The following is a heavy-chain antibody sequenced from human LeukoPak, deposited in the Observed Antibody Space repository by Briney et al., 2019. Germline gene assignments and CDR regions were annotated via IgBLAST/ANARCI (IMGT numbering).Heavy chain of an antibody. J-gene: IGHJ4*02. CDR3: ARSAYGDFNFDY. V-gene: IGHV4-59*01. CDR1: AGSISSYY. CDR2: IYYSGRT. Sequence: SETLSLTCTVAAGSISSYYWSWIRQPPGKGLEWSGYIYYSGRTNNNPSLKSRVTISVDTSKNQFSLKLSSVTAADTAVYYCARSAYGDFNFDYWGQGTLVTVSS. D-gene: IGHD4-17*01.